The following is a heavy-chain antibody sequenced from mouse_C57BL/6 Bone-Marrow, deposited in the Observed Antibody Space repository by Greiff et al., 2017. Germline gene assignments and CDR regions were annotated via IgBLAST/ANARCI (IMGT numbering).Heavy chain of an antibody. CDR3: ARRRIPHWYFDV. CDR2: ISSGGSYT. J-gene: IGHJ1*03. V-gene: IGHV5-6*01. Sequence: EVQLVESGGDLVKPGGSLKLSCAASGFTFSSYGMSWVRQTPDKRLEWVATISSGGSYTYYPASVKGRFTISRDTAKNTLYLQMSSLKSEDTAMYYCARRRIPHWYFDVWGTGTTVTVSS. CDR1: GFTFSSYG.